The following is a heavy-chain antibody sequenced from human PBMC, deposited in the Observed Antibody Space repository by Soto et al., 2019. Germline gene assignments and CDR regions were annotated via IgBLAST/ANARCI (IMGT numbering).Heavy chain of an antibody. Sequence: QVQQVQSGAEVKKPGSSVKFSCKASGGTFSSYTISWVRQAPGQGLEWMGRIIPILGIANYAQKFQGRVTITADKYTSTAYMERSSRRYDDTAVYCCARDRSTVVHPRYCYGMDVWCQGTTVTVSS. CDR2: IIPILGIA. V-gene: IGHV1-69*08. CDR3: ARDRSTVVHPRYCYGMDV. CDR1: GGTFSSYT. J-gene: IGHJ6*02. D-gene: IGHD4-17*01.